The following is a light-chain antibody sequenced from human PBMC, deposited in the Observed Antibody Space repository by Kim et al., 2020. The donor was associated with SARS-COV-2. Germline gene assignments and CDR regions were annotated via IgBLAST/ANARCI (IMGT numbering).Light chain of an antibody. CDR3: QQNNRTPPNT. J-gene: IGKJ2*01. V-gene: IGKV1-39*01. Sequence: DIQLTQSPSSLSASVGDTVTITCRASENVDKYLNWYQQKPGKAPALLIYATSGLHTGVPSRFSGSGFGTDFTLTISGLQPEDFATYFWQQNNRTPPNTFGQGTKVEI. CDR2: ATS. CDR1: ENVDKY.